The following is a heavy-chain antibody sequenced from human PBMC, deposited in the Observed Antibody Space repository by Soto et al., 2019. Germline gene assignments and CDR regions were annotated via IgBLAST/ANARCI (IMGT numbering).Heavy chain of an antibody. CDR2: INHSGST. Sequence: SETLSLTCAVYGGSFSGYYWSWIRQPPGKGLEWIGEINHSGSTNYNPSLKSRVTISVDTSKNQFSLKLSSVTAADTAVYYCATPNPGFRDAFDVWGQGTMVTVSS. D-gene: IGHD3-10*01. CDR1: GGSFSGYY. V-gene: IGHV4-34*01. CDR3: ATPNPGFRDAFDV. J-gene: IGHJ3*01.